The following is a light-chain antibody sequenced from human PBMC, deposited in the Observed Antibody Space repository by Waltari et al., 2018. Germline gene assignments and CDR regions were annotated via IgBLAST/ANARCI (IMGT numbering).Light chain of an antibody. CDR2: GNS. CDR3: QSYDSSLSGSGV. Sequence: QSVLTQPPSVSGAPGQRVTISCTGSSSHIGAGYAVHWYQQLPGTAPKLLIYGNSNRPSGVPDRFSGSKSGTSASLAITGLQAEDEADYYCQSYDSSLSGSGVFGGGTKLTVL. V-gene: IGLV1-40*01. CDR1: SSHIGAGYA. J-gene: IGLJ2*01.